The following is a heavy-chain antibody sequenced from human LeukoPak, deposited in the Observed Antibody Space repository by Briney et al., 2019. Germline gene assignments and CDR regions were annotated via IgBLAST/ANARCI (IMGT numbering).Heavy chain of an antibody. CDR1: GVTFSSYD. V-gene: IGHV3-30-3*01. D-gene: IGHD6-19*01. CDR3: ARDYRYSSGWATPGYFDY. J-gene: IGHJ4*02. Sequence: PGGSLRLSCAASGVTFSSYDMHWVRQAPGKGLEWVAVISYDGTNKDYADSVKGRLTISRDNSRNTLYLQMNSLRAEDTAVYYCARDYRYSSGWATPGYFDYWGQGTLVTVSS. CDR2: ISYDGTNK.